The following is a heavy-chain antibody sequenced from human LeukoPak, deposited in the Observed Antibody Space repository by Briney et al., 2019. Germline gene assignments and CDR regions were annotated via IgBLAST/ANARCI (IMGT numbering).Heavy chain of an antibody. CDR3: ARVSRSGCSGGSCYGTYYYYYMDV. CDR2: INWNGGST. V-gene: IGHV3-20*04. J-gene: IGHJ6*03. CDR1: GFTFDDYG. D-gene: IGHD2-15*01. Sequence: GGSLRLSCAASGFTFDDYGLSWVRQAPGKGLEWVSTINWNGGSTGYADSVKGRFTISRDNAKNSLYLQMNSLRAEDTAVYYCARVSRSGCSGGSCYGTYYYYYMDVWGKGTTVTVSS.